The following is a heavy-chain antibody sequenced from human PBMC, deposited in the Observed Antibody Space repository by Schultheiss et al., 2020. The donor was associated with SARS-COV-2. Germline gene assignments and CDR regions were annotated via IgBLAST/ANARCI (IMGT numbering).Heavy chain of an antibody. J-gene: IGHJ6*02. D-gene: IGHD3-16*01. V-gene: IGHV4-38-2*02. CDR2: IYYSGST. CDR1: GYSISSGYY. CDR3: ARERMSYNGMDV. Sequence: SETLSLTCTVSGYSISSGYYWGWIRQPPGKGLEWIGYIYYSGSTNYNPSLKSRVTISVDTSKNHLSLNLTSVTAADTAVYYCARERMSYNGMDVWGQGTTVTVSS.